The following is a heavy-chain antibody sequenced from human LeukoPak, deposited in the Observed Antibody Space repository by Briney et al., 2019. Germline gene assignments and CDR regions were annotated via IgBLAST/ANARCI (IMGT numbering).Heavy chain of an antibody. D-gene: IGHD3-22*01. J-gene: IGHJ4*02. CDR1: GYTFTGYY. Sequence: ASVKVSCKASGYTFTGYYIHWVRQAPGQGLEWMAWINPNNGGTNYAQNLQGRVTMSTDTSTSTAYMELRSLRSGDTAVYYCARVQPHRIHYDNSDYPTHNDYWGQGTLVTVSS. CDR3: ARVQPHRIHYDNSDYPTHNDY. V-gene: IGHV1-18*01. CDR2: INPNNGGT.